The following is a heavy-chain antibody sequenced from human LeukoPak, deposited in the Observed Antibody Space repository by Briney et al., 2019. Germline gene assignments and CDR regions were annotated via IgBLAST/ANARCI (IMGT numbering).Heavy chain of an antibody. D-gene: IGHD4-17*01. J-gene: IGHJ2*01. Sequence: PGGSLRLSCAASGFTFSSYAMHWVRQAPGKGLEWVAVISYDGSNKYYADSVKGRFTISRDNSKNTLYLQMNSLRAEDTAVYYCARGHYGDYAPNWYFDLWGRGTLVTVSS. CDR1: GFTFSSYA. CDR2: ISYDGSNK. CDR3: ARGHYGDYAPNWYFDL. V-gene: IGHV3-30-3*01.